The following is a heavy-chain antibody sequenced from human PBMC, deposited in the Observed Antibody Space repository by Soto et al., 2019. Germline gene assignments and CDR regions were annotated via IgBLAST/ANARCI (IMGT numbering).Heavy chain of an antibody. D-gene: IGHD3-10*01. CDR1: GGSISSYY. Sequence: SETLSLTCTVSGGSISSYYWSWIRQPPGKGLEWIGYIYYSGSTNYNPSLKSRVTISVDTSKNQFSLKLSSVTAADTAVYYCARHRKYYYGSGSYYVNDYWGQGTLVTVSS. V-gene: IGHV4-59*08. CDR2: IYYSGST. J-gene: IGHJ4*02. CDR3: ARHRKYYYGSGSYYVNDY.